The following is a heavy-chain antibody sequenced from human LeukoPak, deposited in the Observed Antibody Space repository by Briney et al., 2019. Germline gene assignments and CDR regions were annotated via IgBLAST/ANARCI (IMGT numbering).Heavy chain of an antibody. CDR2: ISAYNGNT. V-gene: IGHV1-18*01. Sequence: ASVKVSCKASGYTFTSYGISWVRQAPGQGLEWMGWISAYNGNTNYAQKLQGRVTMTTDTSTSTAYMELSSLRSEDTAVYYCARDQRNYYYGSRKNYYYYYGMDVWGQGTTVTVSS. CDR1: GYTFTSYG. D-gene: IGHD3-10*01. CDR3: ARDQRNYYYGSRKNYYYYYGMDV. J-gene: IGHJ6*02.